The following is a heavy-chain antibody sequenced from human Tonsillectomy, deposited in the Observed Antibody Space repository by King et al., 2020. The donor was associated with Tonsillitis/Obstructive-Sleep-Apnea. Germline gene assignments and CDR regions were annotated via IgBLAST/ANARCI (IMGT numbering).Heavy chain of an antibody. CDR1: GVTFSSYS. D-gene: IGHD1-26*01. J-gene: IGHJ4*02. CDR3: VSRDSGSPGRRFDY. V-gene: IGHV3-21*01. CDR2: ISSSSSYI. Sequence: VQLVESGGGLVKPGGSLRLSCAASGVTFSSYSMNWVRQAPGKGLDWVSSISSSSSYIYYADSVKGRFTISRDNAKNSLYLKMNSLRAEDTAVYYCVSRDSGSPGRRFDYWGQGTLVTVSS.